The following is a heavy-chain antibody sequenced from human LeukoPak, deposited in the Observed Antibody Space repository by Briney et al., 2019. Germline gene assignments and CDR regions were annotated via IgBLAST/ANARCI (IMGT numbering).Heavy chain of an antibody. CDR1: GYTFTSYY. CDR3: ARGRIAAAGMLYLFY. CDR2: INPSGGST. Sequence: ASVKVSCKASGYTFTSYYMHWVRQAPGQGLEWMGIINPSGGSTSYAQKFQGRVTMTRDTSTSTAYMELRSLRSDDTAVYYCARGRIAAAGMLYLFYWGQGTLVTVSP. J-gene: IGHJ4*02. D-gene: IGHD6-13*01. V-gene: IGHV1-46*01.